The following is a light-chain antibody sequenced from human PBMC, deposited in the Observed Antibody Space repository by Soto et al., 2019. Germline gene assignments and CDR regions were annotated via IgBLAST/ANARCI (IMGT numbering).Light chain of an antibody. CDR1: SSSIGAGFD. CDR3: QSYDSSLSGYV. V-gene: IGLV1-40*01. Sequence: QSVLAQPPSVSGARGQRVTISGTGSSSSIGAGFDVHWYQQLPGTAPRLLIYGNSYRPSGVPDRVSGSKSGTSASLVITGLQAEDEADYHCQSYDSSLSGYVFGTGTKVTVL. CDR2: GNS. J-gene: IGLJ1*01.